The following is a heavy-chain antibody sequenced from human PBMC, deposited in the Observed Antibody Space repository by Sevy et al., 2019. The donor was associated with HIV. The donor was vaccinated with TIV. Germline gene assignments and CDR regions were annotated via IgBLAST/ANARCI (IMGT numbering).Heavy chain of an antibody. CDR3: AGENAWGRGYS. Sequence: SETLSLTCTVSGGSITSLYWNWIRQPPGKGLEWIANINYNGHINYNPSLKSRVTLSIDTSKNQFSLWLSSVTAADTAMYYCAGENAWGRGYSWGQGTLVTVSS. D-gene: IGHD1-26*01. CDR2: INYNGHI. J-gene: IGHJ4*02. V-gene: IGHV4-59*08. CDR1: GGSITSLY.